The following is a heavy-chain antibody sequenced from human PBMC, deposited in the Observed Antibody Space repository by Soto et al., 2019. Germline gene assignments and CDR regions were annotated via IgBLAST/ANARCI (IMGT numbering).Heavy chain of an antibody. J-gene: IGHJ6*02. CDR2: IVVGSGNT. D-gene: IGHD5-12*01. Sequence: GASVEVSCKASGFTFASSAVQWVRQARGQRLEWIGWIVVGSGNTNYAQKFQERVTITRDMSTSTAYMELSSLRSEDTAVYYCAAGGWLQPDYYYYATDVWGQGTTVTVSS. CDR3: AAGGWLQPDYYYYATDV. CDR1: GFTFASSA. V-gene: IGHV1-58*01.